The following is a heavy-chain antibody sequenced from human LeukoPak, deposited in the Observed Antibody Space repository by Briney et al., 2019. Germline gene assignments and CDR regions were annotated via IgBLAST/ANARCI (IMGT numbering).Heavy chain of an antibody. Sequence: GGSLRLSCAASGFTFDDYAMHWVRQAPGKGLEWVSLISWDGGSTYYADSMKGRFTISRDNSKNSLYLQMSSLRAVYTALYYCANGGRGRVVVPAASLTPFDYWGQGTLVTVSS. CDR3: ANGGRGRVVVPAASLTPFDY. D-gene: IGHD2-2*01. CDR1: GFTFDDYA. V-gene: IGHV3-43D*03. J-gene: IGHJ4*02. CDR2: ISWDGGST.